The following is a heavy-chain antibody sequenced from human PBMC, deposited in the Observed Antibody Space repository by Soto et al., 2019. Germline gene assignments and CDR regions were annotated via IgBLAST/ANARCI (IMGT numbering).Heavy chain of an antibody. Sequence: WGTLSLTCTVSGGSISSSSYYWGWIRQPPGKRLEWIGSIYYSGSTYYNPSLKSRVTISVDTSKNQFSLKLSSVTAADTAVYYCARASSTVYYYYGMDVWGQGTTVTVSS. J-gene: IGHJ6*02. V-gene: IGHV4-39*01. CDR3: ARASSTVYYYYGMDV. CDR2: IYYSGST. CDR1: GGSISSSSYY. D-gene: IGHD4-17*01.